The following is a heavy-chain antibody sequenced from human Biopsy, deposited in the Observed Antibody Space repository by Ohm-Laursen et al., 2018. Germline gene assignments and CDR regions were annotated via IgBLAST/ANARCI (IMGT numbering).Heavy chain of an antibody. Sequence: GTLSLTCPVSGGSISNNNYYWGWIRQPPGKGLEWIGSIFYRGSTHYKPSLKSRVNISVDTSKNQFSLKLNSVTAADTAVYYCARDYYTSGYYYVSWGQGTLVTVSS. J-gene: IGHJ5*02. CDR2: IFYRGST. CDR1: GGSISNNNYY. CDR3: ARDYYTSGYYYVS. V-gene: IGHV4-39*01. D-gene: IGHD3-22*01.